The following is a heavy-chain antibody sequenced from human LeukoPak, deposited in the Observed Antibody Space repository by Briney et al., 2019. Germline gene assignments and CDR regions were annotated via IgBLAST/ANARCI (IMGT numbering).Heavy chain of an antibody. CDR2: ISASASST. V-gene: IGHV3-23*01. Sequence: GGSLRLSCAASGFTFSSYAMSWVRQAPGKGLEWVSAISASASSTYYADSVKGRFTISRDNSKNTLYLQMNSLRGEDTAVYYCVKNSGSYSWFDYWGQGTLVTVSS. D-gene: IGHD1-26*01. CDR3: VKNSGSYSWFDY. J-gene: IGHJ4*02. CDR1: GFTFSSYA.